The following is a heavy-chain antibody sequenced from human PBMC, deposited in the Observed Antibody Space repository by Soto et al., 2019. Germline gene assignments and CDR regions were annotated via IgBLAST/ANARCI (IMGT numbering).Heavy chain of an antibody. CDR1: GGSFRREA. CDR3: ARRHEIGGNSDAFDV. CDR2: ILPFFGTT. D-gene: IGHD2-15*01. J-gene: IGHJ3*01. Sequence: QVQLVQSGAEVKKPGSSVKVSCKASGGSFRREAINWVRQAPGQGPEWMGGILPFFGTTDYAQKFQGRVTLTADVSTTTVYMELSSLRFEDTAVYYFARRHEIGGNSDAFDVWGQGTMVIVSS. V-gene: IGHV1-69*12.